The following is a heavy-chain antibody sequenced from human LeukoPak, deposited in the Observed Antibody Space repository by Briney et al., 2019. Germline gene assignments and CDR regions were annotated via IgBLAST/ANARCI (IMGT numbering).Heavy chain of an antibody. D-gene: IGHD3-16*01. J-gene: IGHJ2*01. V-gene: IGHV4-61*01. CDR2: IYYSGNT. Sequence: SETLSLTCTVSGGSISSSSYYWSWIRQPPGKGLEWIGYIYYSGNTNYNPSLKSRVTISKDTSKNQFSLKLSSVTAADTAVYYCARGDPTFLFWYFDLWGRGTLVTVSS. CDR1: GGSISSSSYY. CDR3: ARGDPTFLFWYFDL.